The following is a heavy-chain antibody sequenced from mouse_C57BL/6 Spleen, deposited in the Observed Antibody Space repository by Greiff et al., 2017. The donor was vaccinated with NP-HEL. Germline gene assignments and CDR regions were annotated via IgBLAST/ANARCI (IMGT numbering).Heavy chain of an antibody. CDR1: GYAFSSSW. CDR2: LYPGDGDT. V-gene: IGHV1-82*01. D-gene: IGHD2-1*01. J-gene: IGHJ2*01. CDR3: ARERDLLSYYFDY. Sequence: QVQLQQSGPELVKPGASVKISCKASGYAFSSSWMNWVKQRPGKGLEWIGRLYPGDGDTNYNGKFKGKATLTADKSSSTAYMQLSSLTSEDSAVYFCARERDLLSYYFDYWGQGTTLTVSS.